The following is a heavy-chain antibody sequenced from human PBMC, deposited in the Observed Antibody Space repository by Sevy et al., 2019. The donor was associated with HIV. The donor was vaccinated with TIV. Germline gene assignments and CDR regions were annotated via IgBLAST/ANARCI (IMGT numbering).Heavy chain of an antibody. D-gene: IGHD1-26*01. Sequence: GGSLRLSCAASGFTFDDYAMHWVRQAPGKGLEWVSLISWDGGSTYYADSVKGRFTISRDNSKNSLYLQMNSLRAEDTALYYCAKAASGSYDYYYYYMDVWGKGTTVTVSS. CDR3: AKAASGSYDYYYYYMDV. CDR1: GFTFDDYA. V-gene: IGHV3-43D*03. CDR2: ISWDGGST. J-gene: IGHJ6*03.